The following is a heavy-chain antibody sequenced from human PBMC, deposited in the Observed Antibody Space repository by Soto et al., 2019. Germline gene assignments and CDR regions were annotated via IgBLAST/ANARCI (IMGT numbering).Heavy chain of an antibody. CDR2: IYYSGST. CDR3: ARGDPLLWFGEKVYYGMDV. J-gene: IGHJ6*02. D-gene: IGHD3-10*01. CDR1: GGSISSYY. V-gene: IGHV4-59*01. Sequence: SETLSLTCTVSGGSISSYYWSWIRQPPGKGLEWIGYIYYSGSTNYNPSLKSRVTISVDTSKNQFSLKLSSVTAADTAVYYCARGDPLLWFGEKVYYGMDVWGQGTTVTVSS.